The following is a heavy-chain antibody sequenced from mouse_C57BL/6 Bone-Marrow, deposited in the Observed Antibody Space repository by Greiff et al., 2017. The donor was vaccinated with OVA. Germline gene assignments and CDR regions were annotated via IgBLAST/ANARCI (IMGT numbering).Heavy chain of an antibody. CDR3: ARWEDY. Sequence: EVKLMESGGGLVQPGGSLSLSCAASGFTFTDYYMSWVRQPPGKALEWLGFIGNKANGYTTEYSASVKGRFTISRDNSQSILYLQMNALRAEDSATYYCARWEDYWGQGTSVTVSS. J-gene: IGHJ4*01. CDR1: GFTFTDYY. V-gene: IGHV7-3*01. CDR2: IGNKANGYTT.